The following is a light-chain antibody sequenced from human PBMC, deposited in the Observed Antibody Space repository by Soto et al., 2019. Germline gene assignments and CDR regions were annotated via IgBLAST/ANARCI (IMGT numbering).Light chain of an antibody. CDR3: QQYGSSPST. CDR1: QSVSSSY. V-gene: IGKV3-20*01. Sequence: EIVLTQSPGPLSLSPGERATLSCRASQSVSSSYLAWYQQKPGQAPRLLIYGASSRATGIPDRFSGSGSGTDFPLTISRLESEDFAVYYCQQYGSSPSTFGPGPKVHIK. J-gene: IGKJ3*01. CDR2: GAS.